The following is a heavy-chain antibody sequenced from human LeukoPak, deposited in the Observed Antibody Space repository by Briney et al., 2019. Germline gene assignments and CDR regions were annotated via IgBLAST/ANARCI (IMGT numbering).Heavy chain of an antibody. J-gene: IGHJ4*02. CDR3: AKLSLPWAVPGPFDS. V-gene: IGHV3-23*01. CDR1: GFTFSSYA. Sequence: PGGSLRLSCAASGFTFSSYAVIWVRQAPGKGLEWVSTLSGSGDSTSYADSVKGRFTLSRDNSQNTLYLQMIRLRAEDTAVYYCAKLSLPWAVPGPFDSWGQGTLVTVSS. CDR2: LSGSGDST. D-gene: IGHD6-19*01.